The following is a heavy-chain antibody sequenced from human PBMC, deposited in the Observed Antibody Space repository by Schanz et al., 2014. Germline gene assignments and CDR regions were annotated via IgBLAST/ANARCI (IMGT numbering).Heavy chain of an antibody. CDR2: TRYDGNNK. J-gene: IGHJ4*02. D-gene: IGHD4-17*01. CDR3: VRDLGGDQTDY. V-gene: IGHV3-33*08. Sequence: VQLVESGGGVVQPGRSLRLSCAASGFNFSNYDIHWVRQAPGKGLEWVAATRYDGNNKYYVDSVKGRFTISRDNSKNTLYLQVNSLRAEDTAVYYCVRDLGGDQTDYWGQGTLVTVSS. CDR1: GFNFSNYD.